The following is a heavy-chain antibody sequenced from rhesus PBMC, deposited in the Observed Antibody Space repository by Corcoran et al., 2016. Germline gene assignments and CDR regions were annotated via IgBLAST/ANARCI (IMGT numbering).Heavy chain of an antibody. J-gene: IGHJ4*01. CDR2: IYGSGSST. CDR3: ASGVPFDY. Sequence: QVQLQESGPGLVKPSETLSVTCAVSGGSLSSSYWSWIRQAPGKGLEWIGYIYGSGSSTNYNPSLKSRVPLSVDTSKNQLSLKLSSVTAADTAVYYCASGVPFDYWGQGVLVTVSS. V-gene: IGHV4-169*02. CDR1: GGSLSSSY.